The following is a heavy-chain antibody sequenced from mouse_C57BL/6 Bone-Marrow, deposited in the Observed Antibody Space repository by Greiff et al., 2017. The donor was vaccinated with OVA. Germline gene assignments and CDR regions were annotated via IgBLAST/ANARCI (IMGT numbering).Heavy chain of an antibody. V-gene: IGHV1-80*01. CDR3: ARYYYGSSYVKYFDY. D-gene: IGHD1-1*01. CDR1: GYAFSSYW. CDR2: IYPGDGDT. Sequence: LVESGAELVKPGASVKISCKASGYAFSSYWMNWVKQRPGKGLEWIGQIYPGDGDTNYNGKFKGKATLTADKSSSTAYMQLSSLTSEDSAVYFCARYYYGSSYVKYFDYWGQGTTLTVSS. J-gene: IGHJ2*01.